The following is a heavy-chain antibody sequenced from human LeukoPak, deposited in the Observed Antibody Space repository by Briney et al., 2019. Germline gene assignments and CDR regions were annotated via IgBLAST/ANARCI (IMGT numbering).Heavy chain of an antibody. D-gene: IGHD2-2*01. V-gene: IGHV4-34*01. CDR3: ARARLPPPSRTAYYYYMDV. Sequence: SETLSLTCAVYGGSFSGYYWSWIRQPPGKGLEWIGEINHSGSTYYNPSLKSRVTISVDTSKNQFSLKLSSVTAADTAVYYCARARLPPPSRTAYYYYMDVWGKGTTVTVSS. CDR2: INHSGST. CDR1: GGSFSGYY. J-gene: IGHJ6*03.